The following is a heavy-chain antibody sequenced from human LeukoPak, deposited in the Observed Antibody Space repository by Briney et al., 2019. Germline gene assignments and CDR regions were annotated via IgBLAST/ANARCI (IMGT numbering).Heavy chain of an antibody. Sequence: GGSLRLSCAASGFTFSSYWMSWVRQAPGKGLEWVSYISSSGSTIYYADSVKGRFTISRDNAKNSLYLQMNSLRAEDTAVYYCAKENSSSALDAFDIWGQGTMVTVSS. J-gene: IGHJ3*02. CDR1: GFTFSSYW. D-gene: IGHD6-6*01. CDR2: ISSSGSTI. CDR3: AKENSSSALDAFDI. V-gene: IGHV3-48*04.